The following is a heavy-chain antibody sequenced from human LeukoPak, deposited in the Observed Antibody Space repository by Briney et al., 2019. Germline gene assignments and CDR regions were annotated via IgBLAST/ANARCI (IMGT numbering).Heavy chain of an antibody. Sequence: ASVKVSCKASGYTFTGYYMHWVRQAPGQGLEWMGWINPNSGGTNYAQKFQGRVTMTRDTSISTAYMELSRLRSDDTAVYYCARLWFSGYYYYMDVWGKGTTVTVSS. CDR2: INPNSGGT. D-gene: IGHD5-18*01. CDR3: ARLWFSGYYYYMDV. V-gene: IGHV1-2*02. J-gene: IGHJ6*03. CDR1: GYTFTGYY.